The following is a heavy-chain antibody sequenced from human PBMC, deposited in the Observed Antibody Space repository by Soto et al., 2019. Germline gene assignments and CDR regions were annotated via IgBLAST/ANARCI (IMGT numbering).Heavy chain of an antibody. D-gene: IGHD3-22*01. J-gene: IGHJ3*02. V-gene: IGHV1-58*02. CDR2: IVVGSGNT. Sequence: ASVKVSCKASGFTFTSSAMQWVRQARGQRLEWIGWIVVGSGNTNYAQKFQERVTITRDMSTSTAYMELSSLRSEDTAVYYCAAEDGDSSGYYDAFDIWGQGTMVTVSS. CDR3: AAEDGDSSGYYDAFDI. CDR1: GFTFTSSA.